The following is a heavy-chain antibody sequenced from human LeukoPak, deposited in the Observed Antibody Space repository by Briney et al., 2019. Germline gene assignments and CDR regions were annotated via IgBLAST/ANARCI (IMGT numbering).Heavy chain of an antibody. Sequence: GSSVKVSCKASGYTFTSYYMHWDRQAPGQRLEWMGIINPSGGSTSYAQKFQGRVTMTRDMSTSTVYMELSSLRSEDTGVYYCARISSYSWESRSDYWGEGTLVTVSS. CDR1: GYTFTSYY. CDR2: INPSGGST. CDR3: ARISSYSWESRSDY. V-gene: IGHV1-46*01. D-gene: IGHD4-11*01. J-gene: IGHJ4*02.